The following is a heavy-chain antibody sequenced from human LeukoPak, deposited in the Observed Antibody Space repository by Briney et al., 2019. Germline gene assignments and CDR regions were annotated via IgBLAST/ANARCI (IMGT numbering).Heavy chain of an antibody. CDR2: MNPNSTNT. CDR3: ARAGLGGQYLEH. Sequence: GTSVKVSCKASGYTFTDHHINWVRQAPGQGLEWVGWMNPNSTNTGRAQKFQGRVNLTRNTSIQTVYMELSGLTSEDTAVYYCARAGLGGQYLEHWGQGTLVTVSS. CDR1: GYTFTDHH. D-gene: IGHD1-26*01. V-gene: IGHV1-8*01. J-gene: IGHJ4*02.